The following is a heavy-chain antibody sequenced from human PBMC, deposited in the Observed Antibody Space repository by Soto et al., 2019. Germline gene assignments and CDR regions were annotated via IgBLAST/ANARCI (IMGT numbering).Heavy chain of an antibody. Sequence: SETLSLTCTVSGGSISSGDYYWSWIRQPPGKGLEWIGYIYYSGSTYYNPSLKSRVTISVDASKNQFSLKLSSVTAADTAVYYCARVETLYYYYGMDVWGQGTTVTSP. CDR2: IYYSGST. CDR3: ARVETLYYYYGMDV. V-gene: IGHV4-30-4*01. J-gene: IGHJ6*02. CDR1: GGSISSGDYY.